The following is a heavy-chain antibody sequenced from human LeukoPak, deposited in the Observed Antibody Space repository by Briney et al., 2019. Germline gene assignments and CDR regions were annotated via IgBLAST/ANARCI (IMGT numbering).Heavy chain of an antibody. V-gene: IGHV3-23*01. CDR3: AKNSGWYYYYSMDV. D-gene: IGHD6-19*01. Sequence: GGSLRLSCAAPGFIFSNYAMSWVRQAPGKGLEWVSGISAGGNNTYYADSVKGRFTISRDNSKNTLYLQMNSLRAEDTAVYYCAKNSGWYYYYSMDVWGQGTTVTVSS. CDR2: ISAGGNNT. J-gene: IGHJ6*02. CDR1: GFIFSNYA.